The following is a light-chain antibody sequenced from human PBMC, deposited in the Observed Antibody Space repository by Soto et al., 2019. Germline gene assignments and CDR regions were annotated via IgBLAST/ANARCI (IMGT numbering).Light chain of an antibody. Sequence: DIQMTQSPSTLSASVGDRVTITCRASQSISSWLAWYQQKPGKAPKLLIYTASSLESGVPSRFSGSGSGTEFTPNISSLQPDYFATYYCQQYNSYWTFGQGTKVEIK. V-gene: IGKV1-5*03. CDR3: QQYNSYWT. J-gene: IGKJ1*01. CDR1: QSISSW. CDR2: TAS.